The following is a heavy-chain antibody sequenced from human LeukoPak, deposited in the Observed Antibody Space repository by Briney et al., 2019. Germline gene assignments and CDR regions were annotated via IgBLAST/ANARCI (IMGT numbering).Heavy chain of an antibody. Sequence: GGSLRLSCSASGFTFSDYYMSWIRQAPGKGLEWGSYISSSSSYTNYADSVKGRFTISRDNAKNSLYLQMNSLRAEDTAVYYCAREGRGYSYGTFDYWGQGTLVTVSS. CDR3: AREGRGYSYGTFDY. J-gene: IGHJ4*02. V-gene: IGHV3-11*06. CDR1: GFTFSDYY. CDR2: ISSSSSYT. D-gene: IGHD5-18*01.